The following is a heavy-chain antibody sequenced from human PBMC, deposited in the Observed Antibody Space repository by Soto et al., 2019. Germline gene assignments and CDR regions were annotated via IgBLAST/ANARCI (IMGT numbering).Heavy chain of an antibody. J-gene: IGHJ5*02. CDR2: IYYSGST. CDR1: GGSISSGGYY. D-gene: IGHD1-26*01. V-gene: IGHV4-31*03. Sequence: QVQLQESGPGLVKPSQTLSLTCTVSGGSISSGGYYWSWIRQHPGKGLEWIGYIYYSGSTYYNPSLKSRVTISVDTSKNQFSLKLSTVTAADTAVYYCARDRLSSSGWFDPWGQGTLVTVSS. CDR3: ARDRLSSSGWFDP.